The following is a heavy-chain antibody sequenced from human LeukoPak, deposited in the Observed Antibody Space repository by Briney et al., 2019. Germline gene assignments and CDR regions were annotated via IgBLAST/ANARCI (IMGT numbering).Heavy chain of an antibody. V-gene: IGHV4-59*12. CDR3: ARRDVAAAALDY. J-gene: IGHJ4*02. CDR1: GGSISSYY. Sequence: SETLSLTCTVSGGSISSYYWSWIRQPPGKGLEWIGYIYYSGSTNYNPSLKSRVTISVDKSKNQFSLKLSSVTAADTAVYYCARRDVAAAALDYWGQGTLVTVSS. CDR2: IYYSGST. D-gene: IGHD6-13*01.